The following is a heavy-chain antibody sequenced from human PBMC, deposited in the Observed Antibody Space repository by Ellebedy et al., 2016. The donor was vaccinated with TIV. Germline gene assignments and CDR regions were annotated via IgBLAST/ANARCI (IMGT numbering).Heavy chain of an antibody. CDR1: GFTFDDYA. CDR3: AKDNQWELRYWYFDL. CDR2: ISWNRGSI. D-gene: IGHD1-26*01. Sequence: SLKISXAASGFTFDDYAMHWVRQAPGKGLEWVSGISWNRGSIGYADSVKGRFTISRDNAKNSLYLQMNSLRAEDTALYYCAKDNQWELRYWYFDLWGRGNLVTVSS. V-gene: IGHV3-9*01. J-gene: IGHJ2*01.